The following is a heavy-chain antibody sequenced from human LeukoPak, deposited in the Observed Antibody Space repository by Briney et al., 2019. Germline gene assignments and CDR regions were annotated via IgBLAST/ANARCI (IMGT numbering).Heavy chain of an antibody. CDR1: GFTFSSYA. V-gene: IGHV3-30-3*01. CDR2: ISYDGSNK. CDR3: ATSTAPVDY. Sequence: PGGSLRLSCAASGFTFSSYAIHWVRQAPGKGLEWVAVISYDGSNKYYADSVKGRFTISRDNSKNTLYLQMISLRADDTAVYYCATSTAPVDYWGQGTLVTVSS. D-gene: IGHD1-1*01. J-gene: IGHJ4*02.